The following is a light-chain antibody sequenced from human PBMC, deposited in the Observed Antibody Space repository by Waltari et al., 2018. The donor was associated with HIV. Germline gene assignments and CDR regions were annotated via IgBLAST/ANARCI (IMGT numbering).Light chain of an antibody. CDR2: EVS. Sequence: QSALTQPASVSGSPGQSITISCTGTSRDVGNYNVVSWYQQHPGKAPKLMIYEVSKRPSGVSNCFSGSKSGNTASLTISGLQAEDEADYYCCSYAGSSTHVFGTGTKVTVL. V-gene: IGLV2-23*02. CDR3: CSYAGSSTHV. CDR1: SRDVGNYNV. J-gene: IGLJ1*01.